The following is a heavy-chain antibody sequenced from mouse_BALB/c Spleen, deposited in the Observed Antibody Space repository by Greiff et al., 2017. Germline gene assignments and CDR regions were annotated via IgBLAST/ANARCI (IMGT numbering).Heavy chain of an antibody. CDR3: ARNYYGNYVYAMDY. CDR1: GYTFTSYW. CDR2: INPSTGYT. V-gene: IGHV1-7*01. J-gene: IGHJ4*01. D-gene: IGHD2-1*01. Sequence: VQLQQSGAELAKPGASVKMSCKASGYTFTSYWMHWVKQRPGQGLEWIGYINPSTGYTEYNQKFKDKATLTADKSSSTAYMQLSSLTSEDSAVYYCARNYYGNYVYAMDYWGQGTSVTVSS.